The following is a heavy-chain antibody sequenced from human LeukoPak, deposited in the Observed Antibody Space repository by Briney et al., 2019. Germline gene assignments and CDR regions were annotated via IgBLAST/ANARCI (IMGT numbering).Heavy chain of an antibody. V-gene: IGHV1-2*04. D-gene: IGHD6-19*01. CDR1: GYTFTGYY. J-gene: IGHJ4*02. CDR3: ATAGAGWDYFDY. Sequence: ASVKVSCKASGYTFTGYYMHWVRQAPGQGLEWMGWTNPNSGGTNYAQKFQGWVTMTRDTSISTAYMELSRLRSDDTAVYYCATAGAGWDYFDYWGQGTLVTVSS. CDR2: TNPNSGGT.